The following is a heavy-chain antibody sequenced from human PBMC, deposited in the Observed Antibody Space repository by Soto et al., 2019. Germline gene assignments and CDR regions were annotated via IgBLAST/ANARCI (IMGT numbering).Heavy chain of an antibody. CDR3: ARELTTVLTGDAFDI. V-gene: IGHV3-72*01. CDR2: TRNKLSIYTT. D-gene: IGHD4-17*01. Sequence: SLRLSCAASGFTFSDHYIDWVRQAPGKGLEWVGRTRNKLSIYTTEYAASVKGRFTFSRDDSKNSLYLQMNSLKTEDTAVYYCARELTTVLTGDAFDIWGQGTMVTVSS. J-gene: IGHJ3*02. CDR1: GFTFSDHY.